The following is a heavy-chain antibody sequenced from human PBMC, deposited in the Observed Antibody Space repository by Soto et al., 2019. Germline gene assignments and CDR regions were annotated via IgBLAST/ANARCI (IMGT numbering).Heavy chain of an antibody. CDR1: GYTFTSYG. V-gene: IGHV1-18*01. J-gene: IGHJ5*02. D-gene: IGHD2-2*02. CDR2: ISAYNGNT. Sequence: GASVKVSCKASGYTFTSYGISWVRQAPGQGLEWMGWISAYNGNTNYAQKLQGRVTMTTDTSTSTAYMELRSLRSDDTAVYYCARDLIHCSSTSCYTEYNWFDPWGQGTLVTVYS. CDR3: ARDLIHCSSTSCYTEYNWFDP.